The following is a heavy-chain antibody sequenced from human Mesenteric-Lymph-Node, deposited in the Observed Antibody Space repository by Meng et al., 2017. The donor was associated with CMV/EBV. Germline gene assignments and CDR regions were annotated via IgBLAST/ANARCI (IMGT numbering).Heavy chain of an antibody. D-gene: IGHD6-13*01. J-gene: IGHJ5*02. CDR2: IYYSGST. CDR1: GGSISSSSYY. CDR3: ARTLGRQLSPKGWFDP. V-gene: IGHV4-39*07. Sequence: SETLSLTCTVSGGSISSSSYYWGWIRQPPGKGLEWIGSIYYSGSTYYNPSLKSRVTISVDTSKNQFSLKLSSVTAADTAVYYCARTLGRQLSPKGWFDPWGQGTLVTVSS.